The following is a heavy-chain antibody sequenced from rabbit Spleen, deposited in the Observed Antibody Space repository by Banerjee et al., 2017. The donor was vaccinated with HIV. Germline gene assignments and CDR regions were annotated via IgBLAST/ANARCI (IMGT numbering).Heavy chain of an antibody. CDR2: IGAGSSGST. CDR1: GFDFSYSDY. J-gene: IGHJ4*01. CDR3: AKEGSGYFKL. D-gene: IGHD3-1*01. V-gene: IGHV1S45*01. Sequence: QEQLVESGGGLVQPEGSLTLTCTVSGFDFSYSDYMCWVRQPPGKGPEWIACIGAGSSGSTYYASWAKGRVTISKSTSLNTVDLQLNSLTAADTATYFCAKEGSGYFKLWGPGTLVTVS.